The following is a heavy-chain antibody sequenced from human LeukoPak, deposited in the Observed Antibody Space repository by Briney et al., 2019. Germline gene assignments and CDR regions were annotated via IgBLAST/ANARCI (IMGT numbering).Heavy chain of an antibody. Sequence: ASVKVSCKASGYTFTSYDINWVRQATGQGLEWMGWMNPNSGNTGYAQKFQGRVTITRNTSISTAYMELSSLRSEDTAVYYCARGYYSSSLYAGVNAAFDIWAKGQWSPSLQ. CDR2: MNPNSGNT. CDR1: GYTFTSYD. CDR3: ARGYYSSSLYAGVNAAFDI. J-gene: IGHJ3*02. V-gene: IGHV1-8*03. D-gene: IGHD6-13*01.